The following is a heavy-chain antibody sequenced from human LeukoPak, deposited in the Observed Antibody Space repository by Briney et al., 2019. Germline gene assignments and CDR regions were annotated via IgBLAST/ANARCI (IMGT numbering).Heavy chain of an antibody. D-gene: IGHD3-22*01. CDR1: GYTFTGYY. CDR2: INPNSGGT. V-gene: IGHV1-2*06. Sequence: ASVKVSCKASGYTFTGYYMHWVRQAPGQGLEWMERINPNSGGTNYAQKFQGRVTMTRDTSISTAYMELSRLRSDDTAVYYCARVLWDSSGYYYDDYWGQGTLVTVSS. J-gene: IGHJ4*02. CDR3: ARVLWDSSGYYYDDY.